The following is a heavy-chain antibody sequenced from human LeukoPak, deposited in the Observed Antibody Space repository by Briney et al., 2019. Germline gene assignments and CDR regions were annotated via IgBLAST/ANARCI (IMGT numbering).Heavy chain of an antibody. J-gene: IGHJ4*02. V-gene: IGHV1-69*05. CDR1: GGTFSSYA. CDR3: AREGDGYNGVFDY. Sequence: SVKVSCKASGGTFSSYAISWLRQAPGQGRDWMGGIIPIFGTANYAQKFKGRVTITTDESTSTAYLELSSLRSEDTAVYYCAREGDGYNGVFDYWGQGTLVTVSS. CDR2: IIPIFGTA. D-gene: IGHD5-24*01.